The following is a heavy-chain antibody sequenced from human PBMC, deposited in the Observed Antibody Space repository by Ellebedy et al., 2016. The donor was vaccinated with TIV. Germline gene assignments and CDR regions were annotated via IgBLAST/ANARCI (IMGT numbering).Heavy chain of an antibody. D-gene: IGHD4-11*01. V-gene: IGHV3-48*02. CDR2: ISNSGSTV. CDR3: ARDSYYGNYVGIQDY. CDR1: GFTFSGYN. J-gene: IGHJ4*02. Sequence: GESLKISXAASGFTFSGYNMNWVRQAPGKGLEWVSYISNSGSTVYYADSVKGRFTISRDNGKNSLYLQMNSLRYEDTAVYYCARDSYYGNYVGIQDYWGQGTLVTVSS.